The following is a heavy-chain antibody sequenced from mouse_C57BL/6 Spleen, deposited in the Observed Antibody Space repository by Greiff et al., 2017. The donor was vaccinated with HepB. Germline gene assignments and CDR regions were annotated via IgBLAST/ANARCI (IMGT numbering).Heavy chain of an antibody. J-gene: IGHJ1*03. CDR1: GFTFTDYY. Sequence: EVQLVESGGGLVQPGGSLSLSCAASGFTFTDYYMSWVRQPPGKALEWLGFIRNKANGYTTEYSASVKGRFTISRDNSQSILYLQMNALRAEDSATYYCARFTRWYFDVWGTGTTVTVSS. CDR2: IRNKANGYTT. CDR3: ARFTRWYFDV. V-gene: IGHV7-3*01.